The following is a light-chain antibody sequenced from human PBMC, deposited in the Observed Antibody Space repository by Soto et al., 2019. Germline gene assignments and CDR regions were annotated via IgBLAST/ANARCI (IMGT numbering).Light chain of an antibody. Sequence: EIVLTQSPGTLSLSPGERATLSCRASQSLNARYLAWYQVKPGQAPRLLIYDASNRATGIPARFSGSGSGTDFTLTISSLEPEDFAVYYCQQRSNWPTFGGGTKVDIK. CDR3: QQRSNWPT. J-gene: IGKJ4*01. CDR2: DAS. CDR1: QSLNARY. V-gene: IGKV3-11*01.